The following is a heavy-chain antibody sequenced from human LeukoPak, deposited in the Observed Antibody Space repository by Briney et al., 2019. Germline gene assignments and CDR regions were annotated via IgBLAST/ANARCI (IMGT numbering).Heavy chain of an antibody. CDR3: AREANIAAAIVWFDP. J-gene: IGHJ5*02. CDR2: INHSGST. Sequence: PSETLSLTCAVYGGSFSGYYWNWIRQPPGKGLEWIGEINHSGSTNHNPSLKSRVTISIDTSKNQFSLKLSSVTAADTAVYYCAREANIAAAIVWFDPWGQGTLVTVPS. V-gene: IGHV4-34*01. D-gene: IGHD6-13*01. CDR1: GGSFSGYY.